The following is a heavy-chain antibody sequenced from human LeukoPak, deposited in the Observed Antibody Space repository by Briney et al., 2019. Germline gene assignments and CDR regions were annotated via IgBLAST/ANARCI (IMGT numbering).Heavy chain of an antibody. CDR3: AKAGYVWGSYRYPIDY. D-gene: IGHD3-16*02. CDR1: GFTFSSYW. V-gene: IGHV3-7*03. Sequence: GGSLRLSCAASGFTFSSYWMSWVRQAPGKGLEWVANIKQDGSEKYYVDSVKGRFTISRDNAKNSLYLQMNSLRAEDTALYYCAKAGYVWGSYRYPIDYWGQGTLVTVSS. J-gene: IGHJ4*02. CDR2: IKQDGSEK.